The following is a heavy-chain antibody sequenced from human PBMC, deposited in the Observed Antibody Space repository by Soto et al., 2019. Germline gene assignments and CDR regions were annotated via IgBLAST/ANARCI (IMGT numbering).Heavy chain of an antibody. Sequence: AESLKISCKGSGYSFTSYWICCFLQMRVKGLEWMGIIYPGDSDTRYSPSFQGQVTISADKSISTAYLQWSSLKASDTAMYYCARPGYSSSWSPGAFDIWGQGTMVTVSS. CDR2: IYPGDSDT. J-gene: IGHJ3*02. V-gene: IGHV5-51*01. CDR1: GYSFTSYW. CDR3: ARPGYSSSWSPGAFDI. D-gene: IGHD6-13*01.